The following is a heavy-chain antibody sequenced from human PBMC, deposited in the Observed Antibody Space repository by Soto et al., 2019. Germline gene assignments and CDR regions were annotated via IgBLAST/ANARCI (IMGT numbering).Heavy chain of an antibody. CDR3: ARDSIAYCGGDCDRGDYYYYGMDV. D-gene: IGHD2-21*02. CDR2: IIPIFGTA. Sequence: QVQLVQSGAEVKKPGSSVKVSCKASGGTFSSYAISWVRQAPGQGLEWMGGIIPIFGTANYAQKFQGRVTITADEATSTAYMELSSLRAEDTAVYYCARDSIAYCGGDCDRGDYYYYGMDVWGQGTTVTVSS. J-gene: IGHJ6*02. CDR1: GGTFSSYA. V-gene: IGHV1-69*01.